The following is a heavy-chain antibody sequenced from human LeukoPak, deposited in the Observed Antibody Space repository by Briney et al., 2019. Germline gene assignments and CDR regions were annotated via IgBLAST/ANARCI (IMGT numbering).Heavy chain of an antibody. D-gene: IGHD3-10*01. CDR3: ARGLRGVDFDY. J-gene: IGHJ4*02. CDR2: ISSSSSTI. CDR1: GFTFSSYS. Sequence: PGGSLRLSCAASGFTFSSYSMNWVRQAPGKGLEWVSYISSSSSTIYYADSVKGRFTISRDNAKNSLYLQMNSLRAEDTAVYYCARGLRGVDFDYWGQGTLVTVSS. V-gene: IGHV3-48*01.